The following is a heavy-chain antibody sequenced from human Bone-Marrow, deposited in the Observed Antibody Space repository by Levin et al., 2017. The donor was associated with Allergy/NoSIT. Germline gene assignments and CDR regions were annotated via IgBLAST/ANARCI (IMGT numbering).Heavy chain of an antibody. D-gene: IGHD2-15*01. CDR2: IWYDGSNK. CDR3: ARGPLELWGNGGYYYGMDV. Sequence: GESLKISCAASGFTFSSYGMHWVRQAPGKGLEWVAVIWYDGSNKYYADSVKGRFTISRDNSKNTLYLQMNSLRAEDTAVYYCARGPLELWGNGGYYYGMDVWGQGTTVTVSS. CDR1: GFTFSSYG. J-gene: IGHJ6*02. V-gene: IGHV3-33*01.